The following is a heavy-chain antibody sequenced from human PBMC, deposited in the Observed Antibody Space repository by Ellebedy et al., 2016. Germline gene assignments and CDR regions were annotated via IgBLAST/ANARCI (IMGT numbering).Heavy chain of an antibody. CDR3: ARGRYDESSVGLEH. D-gene: IGHD3-22*01. CDR1: GLTLSDYW. V-gene: IGHV3-74*01. J-gene: IGHJ1*01. CDR2: ITSDGSIT. Sequence: GGSLRLXCAASGLTLSDYWMHWVRQAPGKGLVWVSRITSDGSITIYADSVKGRFTISRDNAKNTLFLQMNSLRAEDTAVYFCARGRYDESSVGLEHWGQGTLVTVSS.